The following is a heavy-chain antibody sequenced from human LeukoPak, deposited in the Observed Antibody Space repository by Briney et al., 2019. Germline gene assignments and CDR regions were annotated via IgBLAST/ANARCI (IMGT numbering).Heavy chain of an antibody. Sequence: SETLSLICTVSGGSISIYYWNWIRQPAGKGLEWIGRIFTSGITNYNPSLTSRVTMSVDTSKNQFSLNLSSVSAADTAIYYCARETSGTYYNPLGYMDTWGKRKTVTVSS. CDR2: IFTSGIT. V-gene: IGHV4-4*07. CDR1: GGSISIYY. J-gene: IGHJ6*03. D-gene: IGHD3-10*01. CDR3: ARETSGTYYNPLGYMDT.